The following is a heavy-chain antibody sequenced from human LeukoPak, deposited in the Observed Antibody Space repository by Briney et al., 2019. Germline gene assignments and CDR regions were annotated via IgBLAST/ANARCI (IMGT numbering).Heavy chain of an antibody. Sequence: PGGTLRLSCAASGFTFSSYGMSWVRQAPGKGLEWVSAISGSGGSTYYADSVKGRFTISRDNSKNTLYLQMNSLRAEDTAVYYCAKGVSHCGGDCYFDYWGQGTLVTVSS. CDR2: ISGSGGST. CDR3: AKGVSHCGGDCYFDY. V-gene: IGHV3-23*01. D-gene: IGHD2-21*02. J-gene: IGHJ4*02. CDR1: GFTFSSYG.